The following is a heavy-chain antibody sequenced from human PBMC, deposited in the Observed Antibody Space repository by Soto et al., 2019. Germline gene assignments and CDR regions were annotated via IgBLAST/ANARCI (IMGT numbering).Heavy chain of an antibody. Sequence: GASVKVSCKASGYTFTNYGISWVRQAPGQGLEWMGWISAYNGNTNYAQKLQGRVTMTRDTSTSTVYMELSSLRSEDTAVYYCAREGWDIVVVVAATESSFDYWGQGTLVTVSS. CDR1: GYTFTNYG. D-gene: IGHD2-15*01. V-gene: IGHV1-18*01. CDR3: AREGWDIVVVVAATESSFDY. CDR2: ISAYNGNT. J-gene: IGHJ4*02.